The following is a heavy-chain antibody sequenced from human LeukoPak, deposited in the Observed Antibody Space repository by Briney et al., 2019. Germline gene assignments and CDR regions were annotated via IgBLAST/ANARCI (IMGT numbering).Heavy chain of an antibody. J-gene: IGHJ4*02. CDR1: GYTFSNYW. CDR2: IYPADSDT. D-gene: IGHD4-17*01. V-gene: IGHV5-51*01. CDR3: ARKHDYGDFPFDY. Sequence: GESLKISCQGSGYTFSNYWIGWVRQMPGKGLEWMGIIYPADSDTRYSPSFQGQVTISADKSISTAYLQWNSLKASDSAMYYCARKHDYGDFPFDYWGQGTLVTVSS.